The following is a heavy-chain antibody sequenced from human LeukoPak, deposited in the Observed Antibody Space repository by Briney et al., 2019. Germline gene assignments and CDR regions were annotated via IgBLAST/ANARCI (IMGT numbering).Heavy chain of an antibody. CDR2: IYTSGST. D-gene: IGHD2-15*01. CDR3: ARAPDIVVVVAARTRWFDP. V-gene: IGHV4-61*09. Sequence: SQTLSLTCTVSGGSISSGSYYWRWIRQPAGKGLEWIGHIYTSGSTNYNPSLNSRVTISVDTSKNQFSLKLSSVTAADTAVYYCARAPDIVVVVAARTRWFDPWGQGTLVTVSS. CDR1: GGSISSGSYY. J-gene: IGHJ5*02.